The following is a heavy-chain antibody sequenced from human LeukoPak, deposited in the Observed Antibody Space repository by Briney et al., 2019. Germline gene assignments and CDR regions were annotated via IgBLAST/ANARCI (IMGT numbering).Heavy chain of an antibody. Sequence: GGSLRLSCAASGFTFDDYAMHWVRQAPGKGLEWVSGISWNSGSIGYADSVKGRFTISRDNSKNTLYLQMNSLRAEDTAVYFCAKDFSSSYYYYGLDVWGQGTTVTVSS. CDR1: GFTFDDYA. D-gene: IGHD2-2*01. V-gene: IGHV3-9*01. CDR3: AKDFSSSYYYYGLDV. J-gene: IGHJ6*02. CDR2: ISWNSGSI.